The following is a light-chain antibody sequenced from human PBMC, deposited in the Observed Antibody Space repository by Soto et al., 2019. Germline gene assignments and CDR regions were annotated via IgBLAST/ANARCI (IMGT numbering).Light chain of an antibody. CDR1: QSVSSN. CDR2: GAS. J-gene: IGKJ5*01. Sequence: EIVLTQSPGTLSLSPGERATLSCRASQSVSSNLAWYQQKPGQAPRVLISGASSRATGIPDRFSGSGSGTDFTLTISRLEPEGFAVFYCQQYGSSPITFGQGTRLEI. V-gene: IGKV3-20*01. CDR3: QQYGSSPIT.